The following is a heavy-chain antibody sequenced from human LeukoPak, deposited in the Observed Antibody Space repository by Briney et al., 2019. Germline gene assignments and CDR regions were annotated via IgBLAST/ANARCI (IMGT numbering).Heavy chain of an antibody. V-gene: IGHV4-39*01. Sequence: SETLSLTCTVSGGSISSSSYYWGWIRQPPGKGLEWIGSIYYSGSTYYNPSLKSRVTISVDTSKNQFSLKLSSVTAADTAVYYCAIQAAAGTFFADWGQGPLVTVSS. D-gene: IGHD6-13*01. J-gene: IGHJ4*02. CDR1: GGSISSSSYY. CDR3: AIQAAAGTFFAD. CDR2: IYYSGST.